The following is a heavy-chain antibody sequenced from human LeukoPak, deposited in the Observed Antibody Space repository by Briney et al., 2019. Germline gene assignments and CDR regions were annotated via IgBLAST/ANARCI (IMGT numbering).Heavy chain of an antibody. J-gene: IGHJ6*02. Sequence: GGSLRLSCAASGFTFSSYAMHRVRQAPGKGLEWVAVISYVETSKYYADSVKGRFTISRDNSKNMVYLQMNSLRAEDTAVYYCAREIGDYDFWSGTRGNGMDVWGQGTTVTVSS. CDR1: GFTFSSYA. D-gene: IGHD3-3*01. V-gene: IGHV3-30-3*01. CDR2: ISYVETSK. CDR3: AREIGDYDFWSGTRGNGMDV.